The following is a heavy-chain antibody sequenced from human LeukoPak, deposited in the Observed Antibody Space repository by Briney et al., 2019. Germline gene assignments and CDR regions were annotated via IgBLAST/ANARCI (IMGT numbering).Heavy chain of an antibody. CDR1: GGSFSGYY. Sequence: PSETLSLTCAVYGGSFSGYYWSWIRQPPGKGLEWIGEINHSGSTNYNPSLKSRVTISVDTSKSQFSLKLSSVTAADTAVYYCARGGVYQLPGRWGQGTLVTVSS. J-gene: IGHJ4*02. CDR3: ARGGVYQLPGR. D-gene: IGHD2-2*01. V-gene: IGHV4-34*01. CDR2: INHSGST.